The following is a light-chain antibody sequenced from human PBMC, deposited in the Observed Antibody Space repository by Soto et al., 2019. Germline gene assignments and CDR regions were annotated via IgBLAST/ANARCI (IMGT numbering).Light chain of an antibody. Sequence: IVLMQSPGTLSLSPGERATLSCRASRSLSSGYLAWYQQKPGQAPRLLIYGASSRATGIPDRFSGSGSGTDFTLTISRLEPEDFAVYYCQQYGSSPPKTFGQGTKVDIK. V-gene: IGKV3-20*01. CDR1: RSLSSGY. CDR3: QQYGSSPPKT. CDR2: GAS. J-gene: IGKJ1*01.